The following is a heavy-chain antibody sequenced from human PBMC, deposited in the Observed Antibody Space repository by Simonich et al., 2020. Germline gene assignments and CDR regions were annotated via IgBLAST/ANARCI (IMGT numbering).Heavy chain of an antibody. CDR2: ISSSSSYI. J-gene: IGHJ6*01. CDR3: AGEVYCSSTSCSTYYYYGMDV. Sequence: EVQLVESGGGLVKPGGSLRLSCAASGFTFSSYSMNWVRQAPGKGLEWVSSISSSSSYIAYADSLKGQFSTDRANAKTARYLEMNSLRAEDTAVYYCAGEVYCSSTSCSTYYYYGMDVWGQGTTVTVSS. D-gene: IGHD2-2*01. V-gene: IGHV3-21*01. CDR1: GFTFSSYS.